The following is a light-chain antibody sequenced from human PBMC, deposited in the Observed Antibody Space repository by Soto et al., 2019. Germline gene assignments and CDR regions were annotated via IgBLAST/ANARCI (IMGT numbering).Light chain of an antibody. CDR2: AAS. J-gene: IGKJ2*01. V-gene: IGKV3-20*01. Sequence: EIVLTQSPGTLSLSPGERATLSCRASQSVSSSYLAWYQQRPGQAPRLLIYAASSRATGIPDRFSGSGSGTDFTLTISRLEPEDFALYYCQQYGSSPPQYTFGQGTKLEIK. CDR1: QSVSSSY. CDR3: QQYGSSPPQYT.